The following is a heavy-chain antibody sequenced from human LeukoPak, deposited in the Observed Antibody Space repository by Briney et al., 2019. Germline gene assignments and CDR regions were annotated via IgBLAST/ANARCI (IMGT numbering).Heavy chain of an antibody. Sequence: PGGSLRLSCAASAFSVSSNHVSWVRQPPGKGLEWVSITYSGGSTYYADSVKGRFTISRDNSKNTLYLQMNSLRAEDTAVYYCARDSYSRWGRGTLVTVSS. CDR2: TYSGGST. CDR3: ARDSYSR. V-gene: IGHV3-53*01. J-gene: IGHJ2*01. D-gene: IGHD2-21*01. CDR1: AFSVSSNH.